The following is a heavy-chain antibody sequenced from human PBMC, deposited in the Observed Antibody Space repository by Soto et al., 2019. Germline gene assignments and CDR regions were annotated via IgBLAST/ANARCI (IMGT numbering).Heavy chain of an antibody. CDR3: ARDKPGYCDWLWGGGY. J-gene: IGHJ4*02. CDR1: GYTFTSYA. D-gene: IGHD3-9*01. V-gene: IGHV1-3*01. CDR2: INAGNGNT. Sequence: QAQLVQSEPEVKKHGSSVNVSCKVSGYTFTSYAMHWGRQAPGQRLEWLGWINAGNGNTKYSQKFQGRVTITRDTSASTAYMELSSLRSEDTAVYYCARDKPGYCDWLWGGGYWGQGTLVTVSS.